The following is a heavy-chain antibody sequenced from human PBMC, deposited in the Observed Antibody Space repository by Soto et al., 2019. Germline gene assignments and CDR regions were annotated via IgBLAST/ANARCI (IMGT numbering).Heavy chain of an antibody. CDR3: AREVIVSGWKTVDY. Sequence: QVQLVQSGAEVKKPGASVKVSCKASGYTFTGYYMHWVRQAPGQGLEWMGWINPNSGGTNYAQKLQGWVTMTRDTSISTAYMELSRLRSDDTAVYYCAREVIVSGWKTVDYWGQGTLVTVSS. D-gene: IGHD6-19*01. CDR1: GYTFTGYY. J-gene: IGHJ4*02. V-gene: IGHV1-2*04. CDR2: INPNSGGT.